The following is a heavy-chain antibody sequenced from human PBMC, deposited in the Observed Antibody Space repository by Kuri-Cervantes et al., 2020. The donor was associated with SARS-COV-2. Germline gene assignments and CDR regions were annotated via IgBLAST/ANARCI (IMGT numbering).Heavy chain of an antibody. CDR1: GYSISSGYY. Sequence: SETLSLTCTVSGYSISSGYYWGWIRQPPGRGLEWFGSIYHSGSTYYNPSLKSRVTMSVDTSKNQFSLKLSSVTAADTAVYYCARDSPEYSSSSSVPFDYWGQGTLVTVSS. D-gene: IGHD6-6*01. V-gene: IGHV4-38-2*02. J-gene: IGHJ4*02. CDR2: IYHSGST. CDR3: ARDSPEYSSSSSVPFDY.